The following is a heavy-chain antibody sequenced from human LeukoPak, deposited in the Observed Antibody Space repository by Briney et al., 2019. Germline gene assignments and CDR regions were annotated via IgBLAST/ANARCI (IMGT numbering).Heavy chain of an antibody. V-gene: IGHV5-51*01. CDR1: GYIFTDYW. CDR2: IYPGESDT. CDR3: ARTHSNYMIDY. D-gene: IGHD4-11*01. Sequence: GESLKISCKGSGYIFTDYWIGWVRQMPGKGLEWMGIIYPGESDTKYSPSFQGQVTISADKSISTAYLQWGSLKASDTAMYYCARTHSNYMIDYWGQGTLVTVSS. J-gene: IGHJ4*02.